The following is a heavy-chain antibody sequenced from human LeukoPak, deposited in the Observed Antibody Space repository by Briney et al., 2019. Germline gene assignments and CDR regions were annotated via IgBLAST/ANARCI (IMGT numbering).Heavy chain of an antibody. V-gene: IGHV1-69*05. CDR1: GGTFSSYA. D-gene: IGHD6-19*01. Sequence: SVKVSCKASGGTFSSYAISWVRQAPGQGLEWMGRIIPIFGTANYAQKFQGRVTITTDESTSTAYMELSSLRSEDTAVYYCARVSASMDLSGWSYNWLDPWGQGTLVTVSS. J-gene: IGHJ5*02. CDR3: ARVSASMDLSGWSYNWLDP. CDR2: IIPIFGTA.